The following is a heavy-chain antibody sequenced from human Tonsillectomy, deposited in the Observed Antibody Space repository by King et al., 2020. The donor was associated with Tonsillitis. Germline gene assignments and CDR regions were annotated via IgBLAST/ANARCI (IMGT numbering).Heavy chain of an antibody. CDR3: SCKSARLV. Sequence: VQLVESGGGVVQPGRSLRLSCAASGFSFSTYDMHWVRQAPGKGLEWVAVISFVGRNQYYADSVKGRFTISRDKSKKTLFLQMNSRRVEDTAVYYCSCKSARLVWGQGTMVTVPA. CDR1: GFSFSTYD. D-gene: IGHD6-6*01. V-gene: IGHV3-30*03. CDR2: ISFVGRNQ. J-gene: IGHJ3*01.